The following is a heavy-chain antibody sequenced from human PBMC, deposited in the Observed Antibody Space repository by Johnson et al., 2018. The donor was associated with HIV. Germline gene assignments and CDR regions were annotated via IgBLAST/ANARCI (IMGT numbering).Heavy chain of an antibody. CDR3: ASSNYYDQDAFDI. CDR1: GFTVSSNY. V-gene: IGHV3-7*01. CDR2: IKQDGSEK. D-gene: IGHD3-16*01. Sequence: VQLVESGGGLVQPGGSLRLSCAASGFTVSSNYMSWVRQAPGKGLEWVANIKQDGSEKYYVDSVTGRFTISRDNAKNSLYLQMNSLRAEDTAVYYCASSNYYDQDAFDIWGQGTMVTVSS. J-gene: IGHJ3*02.